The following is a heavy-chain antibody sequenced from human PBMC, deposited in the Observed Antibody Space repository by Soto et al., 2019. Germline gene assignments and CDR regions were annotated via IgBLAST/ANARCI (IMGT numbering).Heavy chain of an antibody. CDR1: GYSFTNHW. Sequence: GESLKISWKGSGYSFTNHWIVWVRQMPGKGLEWMGIIYPGDSDTRYSPSFQGQVTISADKSLSTAYLQWSSLKASDTAMYYCARQGGYCSSTSCYSGYYYYYMDVWGKGTTVTVSS. CDR2: IYPGDSDT. J-gene: IGHJ6*03. V-gene: IGHV5-51*01. CDR3: ARQGGYCSSTSCYSGYYYYYMDV. D-gene: IGHD2-2*01.